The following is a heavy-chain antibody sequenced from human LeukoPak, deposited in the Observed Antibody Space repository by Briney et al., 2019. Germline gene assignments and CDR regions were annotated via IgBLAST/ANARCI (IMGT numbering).Heavy chain of an antibody. CDR3: ARELKTAVPFGD. D-gene: IGHD3-3*01. V-gene: IGHV4-59*13. CDR1: GGSLSTYY. CDR2: VFFSGGT. J-gene: IGHJ4*02. Sequence: PSETLSLTCSVSGGSLSTYYWSWIRQPPGKGLEWIGYVFFSGGTKYNPSLKSRVTMSADTSRNQFSMHLTSVNAADTAVYFCARELKTAVPFGDWGQGKLVIVSP.